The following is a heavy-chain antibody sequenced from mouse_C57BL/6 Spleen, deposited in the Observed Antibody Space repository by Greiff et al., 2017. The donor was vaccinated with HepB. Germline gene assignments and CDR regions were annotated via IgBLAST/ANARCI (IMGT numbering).Heavy chain of an antibody. CDR3: ARGERLYAMDY. V-gene: IGHV3-6*01. CDR1: GYSITSGYY. CDR2: ISYDGSN. J-gene: IGHJ4*01. Sequence: EVQLQQSGPGLVKPSQSLSLTCSVTGYSITSGYYWNWIRQFPGNKLEWMGYISYDGSNNYNPSLKNRISITRDTSKNQFFLKLNSVTTEDTATYYCARGERLYAMDYWGQGTSVTVSS.